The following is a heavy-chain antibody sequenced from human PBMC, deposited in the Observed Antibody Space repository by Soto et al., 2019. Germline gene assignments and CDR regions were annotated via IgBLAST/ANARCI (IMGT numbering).Heavy chain of an antibody. CDR2: IWYDGSNK. J-gene: IGHJ4*02. Sequence: GGSLRLSCAASGFTFSSYGMHWVRQAPGKGLEWVAVIWYDGSNKYYADSVKGRFTISRDNSKNTLYLQMNSLRAEDTAVYYCARDISSPTPFYNFDYWGQGTLVTVSS. CDR3: ARDISSPTPFYNFDY. CDR1: GFTFSSYG. V-gene: IGHV3-33*01. D-gene: IGHD3-3*02.